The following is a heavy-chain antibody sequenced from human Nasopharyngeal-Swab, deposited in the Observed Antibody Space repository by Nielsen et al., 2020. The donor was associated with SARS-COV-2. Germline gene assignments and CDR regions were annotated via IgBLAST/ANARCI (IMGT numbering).Heavy chain of an antibody. CDR2: ISDDGGIK. D-gene: IGHD1-26*01. CDR3: ARGAVSGTLYAEYFQY. V-gene: IGHV3-30-3*01. J-gene: IGHJ1*01. CDR1: GFTFSSYA. Sequence: GESLKISCAASGFTFSSYAMHWVRQAPGKGLEWVAVISDDGGIKIYADSVKGRFTISRDNSQNTLFLQMNSLRTEDTAVYYCARGAVSGTLYAEYFQYWGQGTLVTVSS.